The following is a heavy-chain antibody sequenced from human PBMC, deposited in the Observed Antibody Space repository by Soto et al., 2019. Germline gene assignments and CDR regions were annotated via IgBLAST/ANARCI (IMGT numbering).Heavy chain of an antibody. CDR2: ISDTGGST. Sequence: GSLRLSCAASGFTFTNYAMTWVRQAPGKGLQWVSGISDTGGSTYYADSVKGRFTISRDNYKNTLYLQMNSLRAEDTAIYYCAKEKISTSCCNWFDPWGQGTLVTVSS. CDR3: AKEKISTSCCNWFDP. J-gene: IGHJ5*02. D-gene: IGHD2-2*01. V-gene: IGHV3-23*01. CDR1: GFTFTNYA.